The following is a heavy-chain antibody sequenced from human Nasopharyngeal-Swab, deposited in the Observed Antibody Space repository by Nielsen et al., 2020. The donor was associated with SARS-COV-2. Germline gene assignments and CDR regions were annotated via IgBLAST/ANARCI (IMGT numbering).Heavy chain of an antibody. CDR2: INHSGST. D-gene: IGHD3-9*01. V-gene: IGHV4-34*01. CDR3: ARVRPYYDILTGYYTKNGGYYGMDV. Sequence: WIRQPPGKGLEWIGEINHSGSTNYNPSLKSRVTISGDTSKNQFSLKLSSVTAADTAVYYCARVRPYYDILTGYYTKNGGYYGMDVWGQGTTVTVSS. J-gene: IGHJ6*02.